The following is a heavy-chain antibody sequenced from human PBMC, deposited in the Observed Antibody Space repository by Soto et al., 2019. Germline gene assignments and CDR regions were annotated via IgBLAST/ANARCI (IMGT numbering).Heavy chain of an antibody. CDR3: AHRSYYDFWSGYYTGMGGGYYYYYMDV. CDR1: GFSLSTSGVG. Sequence: SGPTLVNPTQTLTLTCTFSGFSLSTSGVGVGWIRQPPGKALEWLALIYWNDDKRYSSSLKSRLTITKDTSKNQVVLTMTNMDPVDTATYYCAHRSYYDFWSGYYTGMGGGYYYYYMDVWGKGTTVTVSS. CDR2: IYWNDDK. V-gene: IGHV2-5*01. D-gene: IGHD3-3*01. J-gene: IGHJ6*03.